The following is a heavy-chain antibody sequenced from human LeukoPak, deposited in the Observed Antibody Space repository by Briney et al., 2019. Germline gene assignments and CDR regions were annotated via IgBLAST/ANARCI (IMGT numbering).Heavy chain of an antibody. Sequence: TSETLSLTCAVSGGSISSNSYYWGWIRQPPGKGLEWIGSIYYSGSTYYNPSLKSRVTISVDTSKNQFSLKLSSVTAADTAVYCCARTRYYYNSRSYGAPYYFDYWGQGTLVTVSS. V-gene: IGHV4-39*01. CDR2: IYYSGST. CDR1: GGSISSNSYY. J-gene: IGHJ4*02. CDR3: ARTRYYYNSRSYGAPYYFDY. D-gene: IGHD3-10*01.